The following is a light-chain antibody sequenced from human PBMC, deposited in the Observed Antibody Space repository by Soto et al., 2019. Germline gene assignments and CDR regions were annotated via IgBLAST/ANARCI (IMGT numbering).Light chain of an antibody. J-gene: IGLJ1*01. Sequence: QSVLTQPPSASGSPGQSVTISCTGTSSDVGGYNYVSWYQQHPGKAPKLMIYEVSKRPSGVPDRFSGSKSGNTASLTVSGLQAEDEADYYCSSYVGTNSYDFGTGTKVTVL. V-gene: IGLV2-8*01. CDR3: SSYVGTNSYD. CDR2: EVS. CDR1: SSDVGGYNY.